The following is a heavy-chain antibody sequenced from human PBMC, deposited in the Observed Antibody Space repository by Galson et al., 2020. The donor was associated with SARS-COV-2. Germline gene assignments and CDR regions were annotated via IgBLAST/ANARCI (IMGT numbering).Heavy chain of an antibody. D-gene: IGHD2-2*01. CDR3: AREGRYCSTTSCTYYFDY. J-gene: IGHJ4*02. V-gene: IGHV3-21*01. CDR1: GFTFTRHT. Sequence: GGSLRLSCAASGFTFTRHTMNWVRQAPGKGLEWVSSISSSSNFIYYADSVKGRFSVSRDNAKNSLYLQMESLRAEDTAVYYCAREGRYCSTTSCTYYFDYWGQGALVTVSS. CDR2: ISSSSNFI.